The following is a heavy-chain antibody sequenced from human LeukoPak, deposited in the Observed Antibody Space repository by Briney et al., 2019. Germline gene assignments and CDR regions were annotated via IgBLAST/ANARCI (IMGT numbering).Heavy chain of an antibody. CDR1: GGSISSYY. V-gene: IGHV4-59*08. Sequence: SETLSLTCTVSGGSISSYYWGWIRQPPGKGLEWIGYIYYSGSTNYNPSLKSRVTISVDTSKNQFSLELSSVTAADTAVYYCARPRIAARMDAFDIWGQGTMVTVSS. CDR2: IYYSGST. D-gene: IGHD6-13*01. CDR3: ARPRIAARMDAFDI. J-gene: IGHJ3*02.